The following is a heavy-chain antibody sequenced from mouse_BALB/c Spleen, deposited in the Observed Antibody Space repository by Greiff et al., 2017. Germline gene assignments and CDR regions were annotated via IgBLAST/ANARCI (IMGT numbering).Heavy chain of an antibody. J-gene: IGHJ3*01. CDR1: GYTFSSYW. Sequence: QVQLQQSGAELMKPGASVKISCKATGYTFSSYWIEWVKQRPGHGLEWIGEILPGSGSTNYNEKFKGKATFTADTSSNTAYMQLSSLTSEDSAVYYCARNYGNRGFAYWGQGTLVTVSA. D-gene: IGHD2-1*01. V-gene: IGHV1-9*01. CDR3: ARNYGNRGFAY. CDR2: ILPGSGST.